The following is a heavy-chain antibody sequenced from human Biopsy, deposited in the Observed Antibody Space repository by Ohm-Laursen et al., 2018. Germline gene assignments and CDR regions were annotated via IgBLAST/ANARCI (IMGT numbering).Heavy chain of an antibody. V-gene: IGHV1-69*13. CDR1: GAIFSNYA. CDR3: ARLAQIYGDSPFDP. D-gene: IGHD4-17*01. J-gene: IGHJ5*02. CDR2: VIPLFGAP. Sequence: SVKASCKASGAIFSNYAITWVRQAPGQGLEWMGGVIPLFGAPNYAQKFQGRLTITADESKSTTYMELSSLRSEDTAVYYCARLAQIYGDSPFDPWGQGTLVTVSS.